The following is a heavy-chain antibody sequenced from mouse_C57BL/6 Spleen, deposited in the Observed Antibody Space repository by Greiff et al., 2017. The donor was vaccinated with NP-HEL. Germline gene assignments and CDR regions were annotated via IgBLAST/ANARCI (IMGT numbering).Heavy chain of an antibody. CDR3: ASPYYYGSRPPYAMDY. CDR1: GYTFTGYW. CDR2: ILPGSGST. V-gene: IGHV1-9*01. D-gene: IGHD1-1*01. Sequence: VQLQQSGAELMKPGASVKLSCKATGYTFTGYWIEWVKQRPGHGLEWIGEILPGSGSTNYNEKFKGKATFTADTSSNTAYMQLSSLTTEDSAIYYCASPYYYGSRPPYAMDYWGQGTSVTVSS. J-gene: IGHJ4*01.